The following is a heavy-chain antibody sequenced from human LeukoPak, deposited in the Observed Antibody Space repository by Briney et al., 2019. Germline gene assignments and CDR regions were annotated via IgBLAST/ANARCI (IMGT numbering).Heavy chain of an antibody. D-gene: IGHD3-9*01. V-gene: IGHV1-69*04. CDR2: IIPILGIA. CDR1: GGTFSSYA. J-gene: IGHJ4*02. Sequence: GASVKVSCKASGGTFSSYAISRVRQAPGQGLEWMGRIIPILGIANYAQKFQGRVTITADKSTSTAYMELSSLRSEDTAVYYCARGDGSPVLRYFDWFSYYFDYWGQGTLVTVSS. CDR3: ARGDGSPVLRYFDWFSYYFDY.